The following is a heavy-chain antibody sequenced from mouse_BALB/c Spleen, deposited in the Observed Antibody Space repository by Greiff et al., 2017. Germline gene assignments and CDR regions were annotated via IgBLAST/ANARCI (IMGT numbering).Heavy chain of an antibody. V-gene: IGHV5-4*02. CDR2: ISDGGSYT. CDR1: GFTFSDYY. CDR3: ARYGYDGTYAMDY. J-gene: IGHJ4*01. Sequence: EVKVVESGGGLVKPGGSLKLSCAASGFTFSDYYMYWVRQTPEKRLEWVATISDGGSYTYYPDSVKGRFTISRDNAKNNLYLQMSSLKSEDTAMYYCARYGYDGTYAMDYWGQGTSVTVSS. D-gene: IGHD2-2*01.